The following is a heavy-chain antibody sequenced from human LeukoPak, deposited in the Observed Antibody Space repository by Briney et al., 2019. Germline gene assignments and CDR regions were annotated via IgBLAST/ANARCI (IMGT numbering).Heavy chain of an antibody. Sequence: GGSLRLSCAASGFTFSSCWMNWVRQAPGKGLVWVSRIASDGSSTTYADSVKGRFSISRDNAKNTLYLQMNSLRVEDTAVYYCARGRPHGNDYWGQGTLVTVSS. CDR3: ARGRPHGNDY. CDR1: GFTFSSCW. J-gene: IGHJ4*02. V-gene: IGHV3-74*01. CDR2: IASDGSST. D-gene: IGHD4-23*01.